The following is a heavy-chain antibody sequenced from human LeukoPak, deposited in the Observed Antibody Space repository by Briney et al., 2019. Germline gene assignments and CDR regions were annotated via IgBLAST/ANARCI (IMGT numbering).Heavy chain of an antibody. CDR2: IYPGDSDT. V-gene: IGHV5-51*01. CDR1: GYSFTSYW. J-gene: IGHJ2*01. D-gene: IGHD5-18*01. CDR3: ARQRGYSYGPYWYFDL. Sequence: GESLKISCKGSGYSFTSYWIGWVRQMPGKGLEWMGIIYPGDSDTRYSPSFQGQVTISADKSINTAYLQWSSLKASDTAMYYCARQRGYSYGPYWYFDLWGRGTLVTVSS.